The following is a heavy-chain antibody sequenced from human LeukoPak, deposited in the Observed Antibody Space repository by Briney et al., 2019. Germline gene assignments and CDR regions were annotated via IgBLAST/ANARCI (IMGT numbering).Heavy chain of an antibody. V-gene: IGHV3-53*01. CDR2: IYSGGST. CDR3: ARLTAYNHDYSGRYGLDV. J-gene: IGHJ6*02. CDR1: GFTVSSTY. Sequence: PGGSLRLSCAASGFTVSSTYMSWVRQAPGKGLEWVSVIYSGGSTYYADSVKARFTISRDNAKDSLYLQMNSLRAEDTAVYYCARLTAYNHDYSGRYGLDVWGQGTTVTVSS. D-gene: IGHD3-22*01.